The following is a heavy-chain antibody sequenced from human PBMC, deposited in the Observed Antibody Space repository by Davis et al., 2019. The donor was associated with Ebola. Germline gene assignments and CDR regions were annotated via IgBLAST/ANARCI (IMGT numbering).Heavy chain of an antibody. CDR3: ARVRDFWSGYYTD. CDR1: GGSISSYY. J-gene: IGHJ4*02. Sequence: SETLSLTCTVSGGSISSYYWSWIRQLPGKGLEWIGYIYYSGSTNYNPSLKSRVTISVDTSKNQFSLKLSSVTAADTAVYYCARVRDFWSGYYTDWGQGTLVTVSS. V-gene: IGHV4-59*01. CDR2: IYYSGST. D-gene: IGHD3-3*01.